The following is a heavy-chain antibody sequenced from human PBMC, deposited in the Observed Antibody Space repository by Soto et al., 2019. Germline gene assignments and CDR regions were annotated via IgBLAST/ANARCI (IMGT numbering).Heavy chain of an antibody. CDR1: GGSISSYY. CDR2: IYYSGST. Sequence: HVQLQASGPGLGKPSETLSLTCTVSGGSISSYYWSWIRQPPGKGLEWIGYIYYSGSTNYNPSLKSRVTTSVDTSKNQSSLKLSSVTAADTAVYYCARFRGSGSVDYWGEGTLVTVSS. J-gene: IGHJ4*02. V-gene: IGHV4-59*01. D-gene: IGHD3-10*01. CDR3: ARFRGSGSVDY.